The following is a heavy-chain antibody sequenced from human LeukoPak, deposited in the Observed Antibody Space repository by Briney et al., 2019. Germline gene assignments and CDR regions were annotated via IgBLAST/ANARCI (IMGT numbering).Heavy chain of an antibody. CDR2: ISYDGSNK. CDR3: ARGGTEIYYYHYGMDV. Sequence: TGGSLRLSCAASGFTFSSYGMHWVRQAPGKGLEWVAVISYDGSNKYYAGSVKGRFTISRDNSKNTLYLQMNSLRVEDTAVYFCARGGTEIYYYHYGMDVWGQGTTVTVSS. J-gene: IGHJ6*02. V-gene: IGHV3-30*03. D-gene: IGHD5-12*01. CDR1: GFTFSSYG.